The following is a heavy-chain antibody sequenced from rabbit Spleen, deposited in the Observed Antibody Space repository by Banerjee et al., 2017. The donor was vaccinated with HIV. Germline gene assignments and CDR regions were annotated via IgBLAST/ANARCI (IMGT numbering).Heavy chain of an antibody. D-gene: IGHD1-1*01. Sequence: QEQLVESGGGLVQPGASLTLTCTASGFSFSGGYNMCWVRQAPGKGLEWIACINTYTVKSVYASWATGRFTFSRTSSTTVTLQMTSLTAADTAYFCARDLTGIIGWNFYLWGPGTLVTVS. CDR3: ARDLTGIIGWNFYL. V-gene: IGHV1S45*01. CDR1: GFSFSGGYN. J-gene: IGHJ4*01. CDR2: INTYTVKS.